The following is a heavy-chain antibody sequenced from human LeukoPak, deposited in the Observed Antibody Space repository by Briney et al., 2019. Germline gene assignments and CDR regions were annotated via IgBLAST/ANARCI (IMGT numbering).Heavy chain of an antibody. CDR3: AKAAYGDYAYYYYYGMDV. Sequence: GGSLRLSCAASGFTFSSYAMNWVRQAPGKGLEWVSAISGSGGSTYYADSVKGRFTISRDNSKNTLYLQMNSLRAEDTAVYYCAKAAYGDYAYYYYYGMDVWGQGTTVTVSS. J-gene: IGHJ6*02. D-gene: IGHD4-17*01. CDR2: ISGSGGST. CDR1: GFTFSSYA. V-gene: IGHV3-23*01.